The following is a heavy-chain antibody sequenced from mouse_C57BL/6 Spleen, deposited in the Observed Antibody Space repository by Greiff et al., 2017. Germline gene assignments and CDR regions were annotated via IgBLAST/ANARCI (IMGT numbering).Heavy chain of an antibody. V-gene: IGHV1-69*01. CDR2: IDPSDSYT. CDR1: GYTFTSYW. Sequence: QVQLQQPGAELVMPGASVKLSCKASGYTFTSYWMHWVKQRPGQGLEWIGEIDPSDSYTNYNQKFKGKSTLTVDKSSSTAYMQLSSLTYEDSAVYYCASSTVVNAMDYWGQGTSVTVSS. D-gene: IGHD1-1*01. CDR3: ASSTVVNAMDY. J-gene: IGHJ4*01.